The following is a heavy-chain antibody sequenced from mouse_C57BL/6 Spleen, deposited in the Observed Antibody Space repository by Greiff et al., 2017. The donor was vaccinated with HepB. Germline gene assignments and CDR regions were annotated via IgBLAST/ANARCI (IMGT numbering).Heavy chain of an antibody. Sequence: QVQLKQPGAELVKPGASVKMSCKASGYTFTSYWITWVKQRPGQGLEWIGDIYPGSGSTNYNEKFKSKATLTVDTSSSTAYMQLSSLTSEDSAVYYCASSSFYDGYYEAMDYWGQGTSVTVSS. J-gene: IGHJ4*01. D-gene: IGHD2-3*01. CDR3: ASSSFYDGYYEAMDY. V-gene: IGHV1-55*01. CDR2: IYPGSGST. CDR1: GYTFTSYW.